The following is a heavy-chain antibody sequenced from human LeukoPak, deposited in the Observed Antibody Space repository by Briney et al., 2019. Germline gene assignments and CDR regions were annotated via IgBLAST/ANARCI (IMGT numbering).Heavy chain of an antibody. Sequence: PSETLSLTCTVSGGSIISSSDYWGWIRQPRGKGLEWIGSIYYSGSTYYNPSLKSRVTISVDTSKNQFSLKLSSVTAADTAVYYCARDYDSSGYYYYYMDVWGKGTTVTVSS. CDR2: IYYSGST. CDR3: ARDYDSSGYYYYYMDV. D-gene: IGHD3-22*01. V-gene: IGHV4-39*02. CDR1: GGSIISSSDY. J-gene: IGHJ6*03.